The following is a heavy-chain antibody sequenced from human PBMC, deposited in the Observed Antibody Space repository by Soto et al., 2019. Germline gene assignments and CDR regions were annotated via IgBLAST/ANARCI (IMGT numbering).Heavy chain of an antibody. CDR1: GFTVSSSC. V-gene: IGHV3-53*04. CDR2: FYSGGKT. CDR3: ARAGQYCTTGTCYPASMGV. D-gene: IGHD2-15*01. Sequence: EVQLVESGGGLVQPGGSLRLSCSASGFTVSSSCINWVRQAPGKGLEWVSTFYSGGKTYYADSVKGRFTISRHSSENTLYLQMNSLRSEDTAVYYCARAGQYCTTGTCYPASMGVWGEGTTVTVSS. J-gene: IGHJ6*04.